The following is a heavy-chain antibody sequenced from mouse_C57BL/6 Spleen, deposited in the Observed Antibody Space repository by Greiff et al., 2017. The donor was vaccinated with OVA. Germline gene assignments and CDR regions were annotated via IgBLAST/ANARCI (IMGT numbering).Heavy chain of an antibody. CDR2: IYPGDGDT. Sequence: QVQLKESGPELVKPGASVKISCKASGYAFSSSWMNWVKQRPGKGLEWIGRIYPGDGDTNYNGKFKGKATLTADKSSSTAYMQLSSLTSEDSAVYFCARGVYYGYFDYWGQGTTLTVSS. D-gene: IGHD2-2*01. CDR3: ARGVYYGYFDY. V-gene: IGHV1-82*01. CDR1: GYAFSSSW. J-gene: IGHJ2*01.